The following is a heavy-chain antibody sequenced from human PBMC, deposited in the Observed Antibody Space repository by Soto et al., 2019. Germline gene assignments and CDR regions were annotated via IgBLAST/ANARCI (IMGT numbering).Heavy chain of an antibody. CDR1: GFTFSSYW. V-gene: IGHV3-74*01. CDR2: INSDGSST. D-gene: IGHD3-3*01. J-gene: IGHJ3*02. CDR3: AREGYDFWSGYSSWAFDI. Sequence: GGSLRLSCAASGFTFSSYWMHWVRQAPGKGLVWVSRINSDGSSTSYADSVKGRFTISRDNAKNTLYLQMNSLRAEDTAVYYCAREGYDFWSGYSSWAFDIWGQGTMVTVSS.